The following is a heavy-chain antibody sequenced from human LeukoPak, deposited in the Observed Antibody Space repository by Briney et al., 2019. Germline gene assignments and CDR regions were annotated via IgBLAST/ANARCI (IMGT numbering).Heavy chain of an antibody. Sequence: GASVKVSCKASGYTFTGYYMHWVRQAPGQGLEWMGWINPNSGGTNYAQKFQGRVTMTRDTSISTAYMELSRHRSEDTAVYYCARDESITGTTSFDIWGQGTMVTVSS. CDR3: ARDESITGTTSFDI. V-gene: IGHV1-2*02. D-gene: IGHD1-20*01. CDR2: INPNSGGT. CDR1: GYTFTGYY. J-gene: IGHJ3*02.